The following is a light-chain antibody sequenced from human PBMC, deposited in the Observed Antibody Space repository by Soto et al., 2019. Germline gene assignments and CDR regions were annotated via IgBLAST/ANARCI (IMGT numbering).Light chain of an antibody. V-gene: IGKV1-39*01. Sequence: DIQMTQSPSSLSASVGDRDTITCRASQTISTYLNWYQQKPGKAPRLLIYDASSLLSGVPSRFSGSGSGTDFTLTIASLKPADFSTYYCQQSDSTPYTFGQGNKVEI. CDR1: QTISTY. J-gene: IGKJ2*01. CDR2: DAS. CDR3: QQSDSTPYT.